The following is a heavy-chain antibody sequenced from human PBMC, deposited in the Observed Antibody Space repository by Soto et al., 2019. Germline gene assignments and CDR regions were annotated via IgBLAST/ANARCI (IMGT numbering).Heavy chain of an antibody. CDR1: GGSIRRYY. V-gene: IGHV4-59*01. J-gene: IGHJ5*02. CDR2: IYYSGST. D-gene: IGHD6-13*01. CDR3: ARYLGPAAGDNWFDP. Sequence: SETLSLTCTVSGGSIRRYYWSLIRQPPGKGLEWLGYIYYSGSTNYNPSLKSRVTISVDTSKYQFSLKLSSVTAADTAVYYCARYLGPAAGDNWFDPWGQGTLVTVSS.